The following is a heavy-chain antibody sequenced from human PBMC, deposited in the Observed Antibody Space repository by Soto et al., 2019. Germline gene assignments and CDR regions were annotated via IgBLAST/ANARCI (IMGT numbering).Heavy chain of an antibody. Sequence: ASVKVSCKASGFTFTSSAVQWVRQARGQRLEWIGWIVVGSGNTNYAQRFQERVTITRDMSTSTAYMELSSLRSEDTAVYYCAADWSIAAAEHTFDYWGQGTLVTVSS. J-gene: IGHJ4*02. CDR2: IVVGSGNT. D-gene: IGHD6-13*01. CDR3: AADWSIAAAEHTFDY. V-gene: IGHV1-58*01. CDR1: GFTFTSSA.